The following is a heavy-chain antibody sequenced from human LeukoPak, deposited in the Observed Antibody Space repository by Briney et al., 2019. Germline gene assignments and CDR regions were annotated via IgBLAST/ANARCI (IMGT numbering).Heavy chain of an antibody. CDR3: AKDLDLLRWFGELLSPTGPDY. D-gene: IGHD3-10*01. CDR2: ISYDGSNK. J-gene: IGHJ4*02. Sequence: QPGGSLRLSCAASGFTFSSYGMHWVRQAPGKGLEWVAVISYDGSNKYYADSVKGRFTISRDNSKNTLYLQMNSLRAEDTAVYYCAKDLDLLRWFGELLSPTGPDYWGQGTLVTVSS. V-gene: IGHV3-30*18. CDR1: GFTFSSYG.